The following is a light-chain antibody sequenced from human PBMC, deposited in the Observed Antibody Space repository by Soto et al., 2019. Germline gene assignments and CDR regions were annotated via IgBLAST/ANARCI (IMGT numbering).Light chain of an antibody. CDR2: GAS. CDR3: QHFGGLPPSWT. J-gene: IGKJ1*01. Sequence: EFVLTQSPGTLSLSPGERATLSCRASQNFSSSYVAWYQQKPGQAPRPLIYGASSCATGIPDRFSGSGSGTDFTFTINRLEPEDFAVYYWQHFGGLPPSWTFGQGTKVEI. V-gene: IGKV3-20*01. CDR1: QNFSSSY.